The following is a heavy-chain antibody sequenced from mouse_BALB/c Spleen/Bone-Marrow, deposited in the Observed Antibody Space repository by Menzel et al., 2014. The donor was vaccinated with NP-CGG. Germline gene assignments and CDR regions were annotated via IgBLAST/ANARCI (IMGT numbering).Heavy chain of an antibody. CDR1: GYTFTGYY. D-gene: IGHD4-1*02. V-gene: IGHV1S34*01. CDR2: ISCYNGAT. Sequence: LVQTGGSVKLSCKPSGYTFTGYYMPWVKLRHGECLDWLGYISCYNGATRYNQKFKGKATFTVDTSSSTAHMQFYSLKCYGSAGDLRAFPSTRISEEARDDWGQGTSGTVPS. CDR3: AFPSTRISEEARDD. J-gene: IGHJ4*01.